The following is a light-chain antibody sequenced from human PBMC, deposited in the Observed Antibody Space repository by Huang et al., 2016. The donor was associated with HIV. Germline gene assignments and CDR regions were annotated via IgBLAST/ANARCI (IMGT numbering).Light chain of an antibody. CDR2: AAS. J-gene: IGKJ3*01. Sequence: IKLTQSPSSLSASVGDRVTITCRASQGISSYLAWYQQKPGTAPKLLIYAASTLQSGVPSRCSGRGSGTDFTHTISSLQPEDSATYYCQHLDSYPLTFGPGTKVHIK. V-gene: IGKV1-9*01. CDR1: QGISSY. CDR3: QHLDSYPLT.